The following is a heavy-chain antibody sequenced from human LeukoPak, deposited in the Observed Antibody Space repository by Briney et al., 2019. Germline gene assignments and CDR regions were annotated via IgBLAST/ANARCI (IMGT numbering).Heavy chain of an antibody. D-gene: IGHD5-18*01. J-gene: IGHJ5*02. V-gene: IGHV4-59*08. CDR1: GGSISSYY. Sequence: SSETLSLTCTVSGGSISSYYWSWIRQPPGKGLEWSGYIYYSGSTNYNPSLKSRVTISVDTSKNQFSLKLSSVTAADTAVYYCARHISGDTATMVGPNWFDPWGQGTLVTVSS. CDR2: IYYSGST. CDR3: ARHISGDTATMVGPNWFDP.